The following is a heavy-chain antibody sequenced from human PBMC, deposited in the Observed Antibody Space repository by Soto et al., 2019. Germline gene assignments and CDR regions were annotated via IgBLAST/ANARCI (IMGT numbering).Heavy chain of an antibody. J-gene: IGHJ6*02. D-gene: IGHD3-22*01. CDR1: GYTFTSYA. Sequence: QVQLVQSGAEVKKPGASVKVSCKASGYTFTSYAMHWVRQAPGQRLEWMGWINAGNGNTKYSQMFQGRVTITRDTXAXXAYMELSSLRSEATAVYYCASSYYYDSSGYSSLYYYYGMDVWGQGTTVTVSS. CDR2: INAGNGNT. CDR3: ASSYYYDSSGYSSLYYYYGMDV. V-gene: IGHV1-3*01.